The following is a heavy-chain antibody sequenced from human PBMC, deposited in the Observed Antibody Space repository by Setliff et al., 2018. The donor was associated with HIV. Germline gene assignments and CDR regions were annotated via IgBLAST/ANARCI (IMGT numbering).Heavy chain of an antibody. J-gene: IGHJ4*02. CDR1: GGTFTSYV. CDR3: ERETMYDSRGYLSHYFDY. D-gene: IGHD3-22*01. Sequence: SVKVSCKASGGTFTSYVISWVRQAPGQGLEWMGGTTPLLGTTNYAQKFQGRVTITTDEPTNTVYMVLSGLRSEDTAVYSCERETMYDSRGYLSHYFDYWGQGTPVTVPS. CDR2: TTPLLGTT. V-gene: IGHV1-69*05.